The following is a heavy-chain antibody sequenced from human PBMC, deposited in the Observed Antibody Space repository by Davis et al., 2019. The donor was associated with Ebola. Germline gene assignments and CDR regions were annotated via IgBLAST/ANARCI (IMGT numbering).Heavy chain of an antibody. D-gene: IGHD6-6*01. Sequence: MPSETLSLTCTVSGGSISSYYWSWIRQPPGKGLEWIGYIYYSGSTNYNPSLKSRVTISVDTSKNQFSLKLSSVTAADTAVYYCARDTAARRFDYWGQGTLVTVSS. J-gene: IGHJ4*02. V-gene: IGHV4-59*01. CDR1: GGSISSYY. CDR2: IYYSGST. CDR3: ARDTAARRFDY.